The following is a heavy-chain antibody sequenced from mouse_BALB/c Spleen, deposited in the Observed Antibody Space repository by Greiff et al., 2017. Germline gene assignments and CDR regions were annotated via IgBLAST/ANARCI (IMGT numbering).Heavy chain of an antibody. CDR2: ISYSGST. V-gene: IGHV3-2*02. CDR1: GYSITSDYA. CDR3: ASGYGNYTY. Sequence: EVQLQESGPGLVKPSQSLSLTCTVTGYSITSDYAWNWIRQFPGNKLEWMGYISYSGSTSYNPSLKSRISITRDTSKNQFFLQLNSVTTEDTATYYCASGYGNYTYWGQGTLVTVSA. D-gene: IGHD2-1*01. J-gene: IGHJ3*01.